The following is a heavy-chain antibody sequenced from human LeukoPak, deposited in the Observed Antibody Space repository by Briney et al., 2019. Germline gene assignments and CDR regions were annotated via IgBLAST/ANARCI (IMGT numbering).Heavy chain of an antibody. CDR3: ASLDSGSYYVSRAFDI. V-gene: IGHV4-59*04. CDR2: IYYSGST. Sequence: SETLSLTCTVSGGSISSYYWSWIRQPPGKGLEWIGYIYYSGSTYYNPSLKSRVTISVDTSKNQFSLKLSSVTAADTAVYYCASLDSGSYYVSRAFDIWGQGTMVTVSS. J-gene: IGHJ3*02. D-gene: IGHD1-26*01. CDR1: GGSISSYY.